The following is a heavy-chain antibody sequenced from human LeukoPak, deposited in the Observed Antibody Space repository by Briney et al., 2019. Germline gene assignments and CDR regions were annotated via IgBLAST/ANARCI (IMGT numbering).Heavy chain of an antibody. CDR2: ISAYNGNT. Sequence: ASVKVSCKASGYTFTSYGISWVRQAPGLGLEWMGWISAYNGNTNYAQKLQGRVTMTTDTSTSTAYMELRSLRSDDTAVYYCARDLSSGYYLGDAFDIWGQGTMVTVSS. CDR1: GYTFTSYG. V-gene: IGHV1-18*01. J-gene: IGHJ3*02. D-gene: IGHD3-22*01. CDR3: ARDLSSGYYLGDAFDI.